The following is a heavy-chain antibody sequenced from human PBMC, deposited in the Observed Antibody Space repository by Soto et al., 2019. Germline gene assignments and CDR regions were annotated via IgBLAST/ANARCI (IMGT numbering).Heavy chain of an antibody. CDR1: GGTFRNSA. CDR2: IMPIFRTP. Sequence: QVQLEQSGAEVKKPGSSVKVSCKASGGTFRNSAISWVRQAPGQGLEWMGGIMPIFRTPDYAQKFQGRVTVTADESTRTAYMELSGLRPDDTAVYYCARDKGRLQLGGNYYYILDVWGQGTRVTVSS. V-gene: IGHV1-69*12. J-gene: IGHJ6*02. CDR3: ARDKGRLQLGGNYYYILDV. D-gene: IGHD5-12*01.